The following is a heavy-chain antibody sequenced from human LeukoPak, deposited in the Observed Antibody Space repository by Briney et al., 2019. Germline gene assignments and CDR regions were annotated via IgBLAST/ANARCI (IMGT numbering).Heavy chain of an antibody. J-gene: IGHJ4*02. Sequence: ASVKVSCKASGYTFTNYGISWVRQAPGHGLEWMGWISGYNGNTNYAQKLQGRVTMTTDTSTSTTYMELRSLRSDDTAVYYCARERGIVGPTPLYFDYWGQGTLVTVSS. D-gene: IGHD1-26*01. V-gene: IGHV1-18*01. CDR1: GYTFTNYG. CDR2: ISGYNGNT. CDR3: ARERGIVGPTPLYFDY.